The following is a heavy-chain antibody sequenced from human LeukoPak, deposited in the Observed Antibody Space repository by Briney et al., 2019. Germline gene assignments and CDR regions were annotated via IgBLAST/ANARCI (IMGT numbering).Heavy chain of an antibody. Sequence: SETLSLTCAVYGGSFSGYYWSWIRQPPGKGLEWIGEINHSGSTNYNPSLKSRVTISVDTSKNQFSLKLSSVTAADTAVYYCARAVGYCSSTSCYHGRFFDPWGQRTLVTVSS. D-gene: IGHD2-2*01. V-gene: IGHV4-34*01. J-gene: IGHJ5*02. CDR3: ARAVGYCSSTSCYHGRFFDP. CDR2: INHSGST. CDR1: GGSFSGYY.